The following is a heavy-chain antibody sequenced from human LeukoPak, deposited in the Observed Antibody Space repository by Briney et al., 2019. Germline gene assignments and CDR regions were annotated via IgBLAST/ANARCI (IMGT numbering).Heavy chain of an antibody. CDR1: GGSFSGYY. Sequence: PSETLSLTCAVYGGSFSGYYWSWIRQPPGKGLEWIGEINHSGSTNYNPSLKSRVTISVDTSKNQFSLKLSSVTAADTAVYYCARGRMVRGDRRTRIFDYWGQGTLVTVSS. D-gene: IGHD3-10*01. CDR2: INHSGST. CDR3: ARGRMVRGDRRTRIFDY. J-gene: IGHJ4*02. V-gene: IGHV4-34*01.